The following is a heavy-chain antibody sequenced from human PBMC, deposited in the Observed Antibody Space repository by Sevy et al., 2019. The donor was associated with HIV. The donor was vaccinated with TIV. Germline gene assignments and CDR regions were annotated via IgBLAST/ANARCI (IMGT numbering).Heavy chain of an antibody. CDR3: ARLAAVTDY. D-gene: IGHD4-17*01. J-gene: IGHJ4*02. Sequence: ASVKVSCKASGYTFIGYDMHWVRQAPGQGLEWMGRINPNSGGTTYAQKFQGRVTMTRDTSISSAYMELSRLRSDDTAVYYCARLAAVTDYWGQGTLVTVSS. V-gene: IGHV1-2*06. CDR2: INPNSGGT. CDR1: GYTFIGYD.